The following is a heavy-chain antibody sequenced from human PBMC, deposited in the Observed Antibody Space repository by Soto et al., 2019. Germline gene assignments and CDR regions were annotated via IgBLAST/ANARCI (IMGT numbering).Heavy chain of an antibody. Sequence: PGESLKISCKGSGYSFTSYWIGWVRQMPGKGLEWMGIIYPGDSDTRYSPSFQGQVTISADKPISTAYLQWSSLKASDTAMYYCARSVIIGSSSRYYYYGMDVWGQGTRVTVSS. CDR3: ARSVIIGSSSRYYYYGMDV. CDR2: IYPGDSDT. D-gene: IGHD6-6*01. CDR1: GYSFTSYW. V-gene: IGHV5-51*01. J-gene: IGHJ6*02.